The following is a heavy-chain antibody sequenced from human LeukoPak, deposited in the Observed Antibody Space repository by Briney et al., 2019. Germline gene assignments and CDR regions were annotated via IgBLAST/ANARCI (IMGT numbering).Heavy chain of an antibody. CDR2: INSDGSST. J-gene: IGHJ5*02. D-gene: IGHD4-17*01. CDR3: VRGRYVYGVHNWFDP. Sequence: HPGGSLRLSCAASGFTFSSYWMHWVRQGPGKGLVWVSRINSDGSSTTYADSMKGRFTISRDNVRNTLYLQMNSLRAEDTAVYYCVRGRYVYGVHNWFDPWGQGTLVTVSS. V-gene: IGHV3-74*01. CDR1: GFTFSSYW.